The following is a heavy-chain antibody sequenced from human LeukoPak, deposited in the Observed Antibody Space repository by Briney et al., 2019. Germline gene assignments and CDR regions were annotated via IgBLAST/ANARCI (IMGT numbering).Heavy chain of an antibody. V-gene: IGHV5-51*01. CDR1: GYSFTRNW. J-gene: IGHJ4*02. CDR2: IYPVDSDT. D-gene: IGHD4-11*01. Sequence: GESLKISCKGSGYSFTRNWIGWVRQMPGKGLEWMGIIYPVDSDTRYSPSFQGQVTISADKSISTAYLQWSSLKASDTAMYYCARRVAYNYFDYWGQGTLVTVSS. CDR3: ARRVAYNYFDY.